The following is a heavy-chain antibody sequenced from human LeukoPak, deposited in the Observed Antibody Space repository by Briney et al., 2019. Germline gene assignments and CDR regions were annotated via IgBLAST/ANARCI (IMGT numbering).Heavy chain of an antibody. CDR2: IYYSGST. CDR1: GGSISSSSYY. D-gene: IGHD2-15*01. CDR3: ARHPCSGGSCPLDYYYYYGMDV. J-gene: IGHJ6*02. V-gene: IGHV4-39*01. Sequence: SETLSLTCTVSGGSISSSSYYWGWIRQPLGKGLEWIGSIYYSGSTYYNPSLKSRVTISVDTSKNQFSLKLRSVTAADTAVYYCARHPCSGGSCPLDYYYYYGMDVWGQGTTVTVSS.